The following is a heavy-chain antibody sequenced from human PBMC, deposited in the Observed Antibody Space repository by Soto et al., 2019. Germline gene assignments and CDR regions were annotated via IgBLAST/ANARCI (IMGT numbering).Heavy chain of an antibody. D-gene: IGHD3-3*01. Sequence: QVHLVASGGGVVQPGRTLRLSCAESGFTFRRYCLHWVRQAPGKGLEWDAVRWYDGSNKYYADSVKGRFTISRDNSKNPLYLQMNSLRAENTAVYYCARDPEFGVVNIYYYYYRMDVCGKGHTVTFSA. V-gene: IGHV3-33*01. J-gene: IGHJ6*04. CDR2: RWYDGSNK. CDR3: ARDPEFGVVNIYYYYYRMDV. CDR1: GFTFRRYC.